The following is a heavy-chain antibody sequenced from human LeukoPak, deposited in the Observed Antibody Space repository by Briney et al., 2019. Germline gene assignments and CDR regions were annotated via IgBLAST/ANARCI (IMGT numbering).Heavy chain of an antibody. CDR2: IYTSGST. D-gene: IGHD1-26*01. J-gene: IGHJ3*02. CDR1: GGSISSGSYY. V-gene: IGHV4-61*02. Sequence: SETLSLTCTVSGGSISSGSYYWSWIRQPAGKGLEWIGRIYTSGSTNYNPSLKSRVTISVDTSKNQFSLKLSSVTAADTAVYYCARVDVGAITRGAFDIWGQGTMVTVSS. CDR3: ARVDVGAITRGAFDI.